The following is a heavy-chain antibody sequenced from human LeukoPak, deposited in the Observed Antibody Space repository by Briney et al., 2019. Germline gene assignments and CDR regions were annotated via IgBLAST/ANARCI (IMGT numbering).Heavy chain of an antibody. D-gene: IGHD3-22*01. CDR3: AKRRYDSSGHFDS. CDR1: GFTFSSYA. V-gene: IGHV3-30*04. J-gene: IGHJ4*02. CDR2: ISYDGSNK. Sequence: GGSLRLSCAASGFTFSSYAMHWVRQAPGKGLEWVALISYDGSNKYFADSVKGRFTISKDNSKNTLYMRMSSLRAEDTAVYYCAKRRYDSSGHFDSWGQGTLVTVSS.